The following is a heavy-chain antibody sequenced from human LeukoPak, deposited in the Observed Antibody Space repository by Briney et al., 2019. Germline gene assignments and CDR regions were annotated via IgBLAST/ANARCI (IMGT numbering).Heavy chain of an antibody. V-gene: IGHV3-23*01. CDR2: ISGSGGST. CDR1: GFTFSSYA. CDR3: AKYRGGNSGFDY. D-gene: IGHD4-23*01. Sequence: QPGGSLRLSCAASGFTFSSYAMSWVRQAPGKGLEWVSAISGSGGSTYYADSVKGRFTISRDNSKNTLYLQMNSLRAEDTAEYYCAKYRGGNSGFDYWGQGTLVTVSS. J-gene: IGHJ4*02.